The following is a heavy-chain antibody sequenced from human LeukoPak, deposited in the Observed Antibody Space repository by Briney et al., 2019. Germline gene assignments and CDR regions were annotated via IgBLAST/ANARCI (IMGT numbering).Heavy chain of an antibody. CDR1: GGSISSGSYY. D-gene: IGHD3-3*01. Sequence: PSETLSLTCTVSGGSISSGSYYWSWIRQPAGKGLEWIGRIYTSGSTNYNPSLKSRVTISVDTSKNQFSLKLSSVTAADTAVYYCASTYYDFWSGYQDAFDIWGQGTMVTVSS. CDR3: ASTYYDFWSGYQDAFDI. CDR2: IYTSGST. J-gene: IGHJ3*02. V-gene: IGHV4-61*02.